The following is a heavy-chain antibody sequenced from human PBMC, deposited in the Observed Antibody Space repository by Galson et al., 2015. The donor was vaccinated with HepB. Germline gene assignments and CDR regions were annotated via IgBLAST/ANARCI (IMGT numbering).Heavy chain of an antibody. V-gene: IGHV1-24*01. D-gene: IGHD1-26*01. CDR1: GFSLTDLS. CDR2: FDPGDEKT. Sequence: SVKVSCKVSGFSLTDLSIHWVRQAPGEGLERMGGFDPGDEKTIYAEKFQGRVSMTEDTSTDTAYMELSSLRSDDTAVYYCTTGGTYFAFSPFDFWGQGTLVIVSS. J-gene: IGHJ5*01. CDR3: TTGGTYFAFSPFDF.